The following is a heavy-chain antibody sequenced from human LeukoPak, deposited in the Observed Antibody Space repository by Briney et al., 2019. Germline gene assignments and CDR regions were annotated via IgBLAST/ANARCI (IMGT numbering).Heavy chain of an antibody. Sequence: GASVKVSCKASGYTFTSYGISWVRQAPGQGLEWMGWISAYNGNTNYAQKLQGRVTMTTDTSTSTAYMELRSLRSDDTAVYYCARGGDDYVWGSYRPFDYWGQGTLVTVSS. CDR3: ARGGDDYVWGSYRPFDY. J-gene: IGHJ4*02. CDR1: GYTFTSYG. V-gene: IGHV1-18*01. CDR2: ISAYNGNT. D-gene: IGHD3-16*02.